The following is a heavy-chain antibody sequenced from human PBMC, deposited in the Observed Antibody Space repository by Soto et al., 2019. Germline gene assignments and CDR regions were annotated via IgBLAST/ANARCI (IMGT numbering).Heavy chain of an antibody. CDR1: GYTFTSYY. D-gene: IGHD3-10*01. V-gene: IGHV1-46*01. CDR3: ARDVQLLWFGELVSSGAFDI. Sequence: GASVKVSCKASGYTFTSYYMHWVRQAPGQGLEWMGIINPSGGSTSYAQKFQGRVTMTRDTSTSTVYMELRSLRSEDTAVYYCARDVQLLWFGELVSSGAFDIWGQGTMVTVSS. CDR2: INPSGGST. J-gene: IGHJ3*02.